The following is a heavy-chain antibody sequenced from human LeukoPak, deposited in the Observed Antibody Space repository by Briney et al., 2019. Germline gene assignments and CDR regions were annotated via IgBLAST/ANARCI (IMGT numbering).Heavy chain of an antibody. CDR1: GFTFSGYR. V-gene: IGHV3-7*01. Sequence: GGSLRLSCAVSGFTFSGYRMSWVRQAPGKGLEWVANINLDGSVIHYVDSAKGRFTISRDNAKNSLYLQMNYLRAEDTAFYYCATSDDSSGSDWGQGTLVTVSS. CDR3: ATSDDSSGSD. CDR2: INLDGSVI. J-gene: IGHJ4*02. D-gene: IGHD3-22*01.